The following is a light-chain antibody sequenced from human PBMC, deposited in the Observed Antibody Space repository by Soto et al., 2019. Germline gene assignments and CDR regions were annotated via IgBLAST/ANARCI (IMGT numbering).Light chain of an antibody. CDR3: QSYDSSLSVYV. Sequence: QSVLTQPPSVSGAPGQRVTISCTGSSSNIGAGYDVHWYQQLPGTAPKLLIYGNSNRPSGVPDRFSGSKSGTSPSLAITGLQAEDEADYYCQSYDSSLSVYVFGTGTKVTVL. V-gene: IGLV1-40*01. CDR1: SSNIGAGYD. J-gene: IGLJ1*01. CDR2: GNS.